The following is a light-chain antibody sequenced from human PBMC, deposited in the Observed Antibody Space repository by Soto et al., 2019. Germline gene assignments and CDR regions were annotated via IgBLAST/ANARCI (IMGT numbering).Light chain of an antibody. CDR2: DAS. V-gene: IGKV1-5*01. CDR1: QSISSW. J-gene: IGKJ4*01. CDR3: QQYNSYPRT. Sequence: DIHMTPSPSTLSASVGDRVTITCRASQSISSWLAWYQQKPEKAPKLLIYDASSLESGVPSRFSGSGSGTEFTLTISSLQPDDFATYYGQQYNSYPRTFGGGTKVDIK.